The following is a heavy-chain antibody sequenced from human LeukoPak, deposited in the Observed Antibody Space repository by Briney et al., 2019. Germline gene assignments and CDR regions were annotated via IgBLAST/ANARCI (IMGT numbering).Heavy chain of an antibody. D-gene: IGHD2-21*02. CDR1: GFTFSNYV. J-gene: IGHJ4*02. V-gene: IGHV3-23*01. CDR2: ISGSGGST. Sequence: PGGSLRLSCAASGFTFSNYVMTWVRQAPGKGLEWVSGISGSGGSTYYADSVKGRFTISRDNSKNTLYLQMNSLRAEDTAVYYCAKDLGHGGGDCYSGSDYRGQGTLVTVPS. CDR3: AKDLGHGGGDCYSGSDY.